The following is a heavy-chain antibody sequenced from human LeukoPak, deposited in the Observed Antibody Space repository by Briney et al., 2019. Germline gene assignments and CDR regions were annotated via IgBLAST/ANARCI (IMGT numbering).Heavy chain of an antibody. D-gene: IGHD5-18*01. CDR3: ARQGLSYSYGIDY. Sequence: GVSLRISCKGSGYSFTSYWIGWVRQMPGKGLELMGIIYPGDSDTRYSPSFQGQVTISADKSISTAYLQWSSLKASDTAMYYCARQGLSYSYGIDYWGQGTLVTVSS. J-gene: IGHJ4*02. CDR1: GYSFTSYW. V-gene: IGHV5-51*03. CDR2: IYPGDSDT.